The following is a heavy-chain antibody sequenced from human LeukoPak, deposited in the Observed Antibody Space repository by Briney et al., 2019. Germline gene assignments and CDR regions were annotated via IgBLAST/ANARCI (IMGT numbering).Heavy chain of an antibody. CDR2: IYSGGST. V-gene: IGHV3-53*01. J-gene: IGHJ6*04. CDR1: GFTVSSNY. CDR3: ARTSDYYYYGMDV. Sequence: GGSLRLSCAASGFTVSSNYMSWVRQAPGKGLEWVSVIYSGGSTYYADSVKGRFTISRDNSKNTLYLQMNSLRAEDTAVYYCARTSDYYYYGMDVWGEGTTVTVSS.